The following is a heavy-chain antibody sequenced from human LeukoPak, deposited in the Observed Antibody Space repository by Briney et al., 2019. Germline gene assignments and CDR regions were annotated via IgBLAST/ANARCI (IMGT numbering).Heavy chain of an antibody. V-gene: IGHV1-8*01. D-gene: IGHD1-14*01. J-gene: IGHJ5*02. Sequence: GASVKVSCKTSGYPFTTYEINWVRQAAGQGLEWMGWVHPNSSNTAYAQKFQGRVTMTRDTSISTAYMELSSLRSDDTAVYFCARGPRNDPWGQGTLVTVSS. CDR1: GYPFTTYE. CDR2: VHPNSSNT. CDR3: ARGPRNDP.